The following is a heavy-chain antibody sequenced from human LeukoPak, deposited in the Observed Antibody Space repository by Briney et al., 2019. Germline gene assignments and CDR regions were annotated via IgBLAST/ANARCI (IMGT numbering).Heavy chain of an antibody. CDR2: ISSSSSYI. J-gene: IGHJ6*02. CDR3: AAEGDYYDSIYYYGMDV. V-gene: IGHV3-21*01. CDR1: GFTFSSYS. Sequence: GGSLRLSCAASGFTFSSYSMNWVRQAPGKGLEWVSSISSSSSYIYYADSVKGRFTISRDNAKNSLYLQMNSLRAEDTAAYYCAAEGDYYDSIYYYGMDVWGQGTTVTVSS. D-gene: IGHD3-22*01.